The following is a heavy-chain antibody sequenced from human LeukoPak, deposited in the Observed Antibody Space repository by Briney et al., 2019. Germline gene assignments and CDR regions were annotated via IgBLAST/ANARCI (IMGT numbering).Heavy chain of an antibody. CDR2: ISAYNGNT. CDR1: GYTFTSYG. CDR3: AGRRGYSSGWLRGYFDY. V-gene: IGHV1-18*01. Sequence: ASVKVSCKASGYTFTSYGISWVRQAPGQGLEWMGWISAYNGNTNYAQKLQGRVTMTTDTSTSTAYMELRSLRSDDTAVYYCAGRRGYSSGWLRGYFDYWGQGTLVTVSS. D-gene: IGHD6-19*01. J-gene: IGHJ4*02.